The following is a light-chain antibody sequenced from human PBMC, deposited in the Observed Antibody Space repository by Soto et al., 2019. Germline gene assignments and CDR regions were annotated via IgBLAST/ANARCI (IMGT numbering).Light chain of an antibody. CDR3: ISYTSDDVRYV. CDR1: ISYVFGYNY. V-gene: IGLV2-14*01. J-gene: IGLJ1*01. Sequence: QSVLTHPAYVPGSPRHAITISSPVTISYVFGYNYVSWYQQYPGKVPKLMIYEVSHRPSGVSNRFSGSKSGNTASLTISGLQSEDEADYYCISYTSDDVRYVFGTGPKVT. CDR2: EVS.